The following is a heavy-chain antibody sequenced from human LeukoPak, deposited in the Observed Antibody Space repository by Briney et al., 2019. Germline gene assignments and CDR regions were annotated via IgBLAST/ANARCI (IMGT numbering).Heavy chain of an antibody. CDR1: GYTFTSYA. CDR2: INTNTGNP. J-gene: IGHJ5*02. Sequence: ASVKVSCKASGYTFTSYAMNWVRQAPGQGLEWMGWINTNTGNPTYAQGFTGRFVFSLDTSVSTAYLQISSLKAEDTAVYYCTSYGSGWYPRFDPWGQGTLVTVSS. D-gene: IGHD6-19*01. CDR3: TSYGSGWYPRFDP. V-gene: IGHV7-4-1*02.